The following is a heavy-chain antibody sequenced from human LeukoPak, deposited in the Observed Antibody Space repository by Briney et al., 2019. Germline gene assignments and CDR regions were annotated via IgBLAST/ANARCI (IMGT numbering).Heavy chain of an antibody. Sequence: GGSLRLSCAASGFTFSSYTMMWVRQAPGKGLEYVSSIISSSSRIFYADSVRGRFTISRDNAKNSLYRQMNSLRAEDTAVYYCARVPVGYQGYSSAWYTDYWGQGTLVSVSS. D-gene: IGHD6-19*01. CDR1: GFTFSSYT. J-gene: IGHJ4*02. V-gene: IGHV3-21*01. CDR2: IISSSSRI. CDR3: ARVPVGYQGYSSAWYTDY.